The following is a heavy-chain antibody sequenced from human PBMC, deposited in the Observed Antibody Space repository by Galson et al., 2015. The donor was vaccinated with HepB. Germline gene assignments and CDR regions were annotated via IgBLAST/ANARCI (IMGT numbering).Heavy chain of an antibody. D-gene: IGHD1-7*01. Sequence: SLRLSCAASGFTFSSYGMHWVRQAPGKGLEWVAVIWYDGSNKYYADSVKGRFTISRDNSKNTLYLQMNSLRAEDTAVYYCARGGVSGTTSKFDYWGRGTLVTVSS. V-gene: IGHV3-33*01. CDR3: ARGGVSGTTSKFDY. CDR1: GFTFSSYG. J-gene: IGHJ4*02. CDR2: IWYDGSNK.